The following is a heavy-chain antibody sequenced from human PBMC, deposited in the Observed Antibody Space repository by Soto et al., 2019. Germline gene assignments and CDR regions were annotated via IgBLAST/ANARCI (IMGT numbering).Heavy chain of an antibody. V-gene: IGHV3-30*18. CDR2: ISYDGSNK. CDR1: GFTFSSYG. J-gene: IGHJ6*02. Sequence: QVQLVESGGGVVQPGRSLRLSCAASGFTFSSYGMHWVRQAPGKGLEWVAIISYDGSNKYYADSVKGRFTISRDKSKNTLYLQMNSLRAADTAVYYCAKDRRANPPYYYYYYGLDVWGQGTTVTVSS. CDR3: AKDRRANPPYYYYYYGLDV.